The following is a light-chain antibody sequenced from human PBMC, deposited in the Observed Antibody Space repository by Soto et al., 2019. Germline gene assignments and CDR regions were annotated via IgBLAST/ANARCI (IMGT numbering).Light chain of an antibody. CDR1: QSVSSSY. V-gene: IGKV3-20*01. Sequence: IVLTHSPGTLSLSPGERATLSCRASQSVSSSYLAWYQQKPGQAPRLLIYGASSRATGIPDGFSGSGSGTDFTLTISRLEPEDFAVYYCQQYGSSPRRTFGQGTKVDIK. J-gene: IGKJ1*01. CDR2: GAS. CDR3: QQYGSSPRRT.